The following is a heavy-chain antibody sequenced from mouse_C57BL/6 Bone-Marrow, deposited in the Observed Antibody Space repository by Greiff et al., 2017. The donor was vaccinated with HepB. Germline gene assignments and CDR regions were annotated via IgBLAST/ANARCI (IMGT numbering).Heavy chain of an antibody. CDR3: ARGTYYDYDGGFAY. D-gene: IGHD2-4*01. Sequence: EVMLVESGGGLVQPGGSLKLSCAASGFTFSDYYMYWVRQTPEKRLEWVAYISNGGGSTYYPDTVKGRFTISRDNAKNTLYLQMIRLKSEDTAMYYCARGTYYDYDGGFAYWGQGTLVTVSA. J-gene: IGHJ3*01. CDR2: ISNGGGST. CDR1: GFTFSDYY. V-gene: IGHV5-12*01.